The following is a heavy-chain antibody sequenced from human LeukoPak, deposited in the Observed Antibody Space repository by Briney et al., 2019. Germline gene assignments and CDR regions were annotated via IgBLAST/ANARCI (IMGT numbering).Heavy chain of an antibody. Sequence: ASVKVSCKASGYTFTGYYMHWVRQAPGQGLEWMGWINPNSGGTNYAQKFQGRVTMTRDTSISTAYMELSRLRSDDTAVYYCARDIAAAGYNWFDPWGQGTLVTVSS. CDR1: GYTFTGYY. CDR3: ARDIAAAGYNWFDP. CDR2: INPNSGGT. J-gene: IGHJ5*02. D-gene: IGHD6-13*01. V-gene: IGHV1-2*02.